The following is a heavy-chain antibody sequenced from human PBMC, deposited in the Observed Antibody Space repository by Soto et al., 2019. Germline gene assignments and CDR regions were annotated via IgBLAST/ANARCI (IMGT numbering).Heavy chain of an antibody. J-gene: IGHJ4*02. CDR3: AKELHTSSGWSQVIY. V-gene: IGHV3-30*18. Sequence: GGSLRLSCAASGLTFSSYGMHWVRQAPGKGLEWVAFMSYDGSNQYYADSVKGRFTISRDNSKNTLYLQMNSLRAEDTAVYYCAKELHTSSGWSQVIYWGQGTLVTVSS. CDR2: MSYDGSNQ. CDR1: GLTFSSYG. D-gene: IGHD6-19*01.